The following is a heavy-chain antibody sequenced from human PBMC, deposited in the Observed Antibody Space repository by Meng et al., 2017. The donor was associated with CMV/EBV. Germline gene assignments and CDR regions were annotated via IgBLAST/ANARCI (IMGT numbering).Heavy chain of an antibody. J-gene: IGHJ6*02. CDR2: IRYDGSNK. D-gene: IGHD3-3*01. Sequence: GESLKISCAASGFTFSSYGMHWVRQAPGKGLEWVAFIRYDGSNKYYADSVKGRFTISRDNSKNTLYLQMNSLRAEDTAVYYCAKDFCSSTSYHSSITIFGVPYYYYGMDVWGQGTTVTVSS. CDR3: AKDFCSSTSYHSSITIFGVPYYYYGMDV. CDR1: GFTFSSYG. V-gene: IGHV3-30*02.